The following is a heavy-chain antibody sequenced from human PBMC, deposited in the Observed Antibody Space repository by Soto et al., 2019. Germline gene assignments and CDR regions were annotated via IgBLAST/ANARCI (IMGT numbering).Heavy chain of an antibody. V-gene: IGHV1-69*13. CDR1: GGTFSSYA. Sequence: GASVKVSFKASGGTFSSYAISWVRQAPGQGLEWMGGIIPIFGTANYAQKFQGRVTITADESTSTAYMELSSLRSEDTAVYYCASGQSGYSFDYWGQGTLVTAPQ. J-gene: IGHJ4*02. D-gene: IGHD3-3*01. CDR3: ASGQSGYSFDY. CDR2: IIPIFGTA.